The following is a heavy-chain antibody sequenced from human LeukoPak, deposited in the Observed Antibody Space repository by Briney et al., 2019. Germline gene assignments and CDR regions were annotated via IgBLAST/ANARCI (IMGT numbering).Heavy chain of an antibody. Sequence: SETLSLTCTVSGGSISSYYWSWIRQPPGKGLEWIASMYYTGSASYNPSLKSPVTISVDTSKNQFYLKLNSVTAADTAVYYCARHFPQTGPFDYWGQGTLVTVSS. D-gene: IGHD1-1*01. CDR2: MYYTGSA. J-gene: IGHJ4*02. V-gene: IGHV4-59*08. CDR3: ARHFPQTGPFDY. CDR1: GGSISSYY.